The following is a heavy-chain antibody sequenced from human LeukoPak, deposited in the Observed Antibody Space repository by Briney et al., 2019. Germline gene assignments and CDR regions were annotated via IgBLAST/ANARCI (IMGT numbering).Heavy chain of an antibody. CDR2: INVSVRN. J-gene: IGHJ6*02. Sequence: SQRLSFTCPLYAGSLSGHYWSWIRPLPGELMEWTGEINVSVRNTFHPSPKKRVTVPVHVSKNQLYRKLSSETAAHRAVYYCASDRHLLWFGELLAHYNYYGMDLWGQGTRVSVSS. CDR3: ASDRHLLWFGELLAHYNYYGMDL. V-gene: IGHV4-34*01. D-gene: IGHD3-10*01. CDR1: AGSLSGHY.